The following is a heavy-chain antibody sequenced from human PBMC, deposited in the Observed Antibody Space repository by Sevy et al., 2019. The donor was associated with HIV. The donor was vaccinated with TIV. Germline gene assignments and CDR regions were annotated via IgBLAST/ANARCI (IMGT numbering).Heavy chain of an antibody. CDR1: GGYISSSSYY. CDR3: ARLIYDFWSGSHVDY. V-gene: IGHV4-39*01. Sequence: SETLSLTCTVSGGYISSSSYYWGWIRQPPGKGLEWIGSIYYSGSTYYNPSLKSRVTISVDTSKNQFSLKLGPVTAADTAVYYCARLIYDFWSGSHVDYWGQGSLVTVSS. CDR2: IYYSGST. J-gene: IGHJ4*02. D-gene: IGHD3-3*01.